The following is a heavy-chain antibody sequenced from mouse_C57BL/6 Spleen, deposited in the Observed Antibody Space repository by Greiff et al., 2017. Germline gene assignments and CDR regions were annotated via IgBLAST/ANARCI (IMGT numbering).Heavy chain of an antibody. CDR1: GYTFTEYT. Sequence: VQLQESGAELVNPGASVKLSCKASGYTFTEYTIHWVKQRSGQGLAWIGWFYPGSGSIKYTEKFKAKDTLTADKSSSTVYMELSRLTSEDSAVYFCARHEDHLLSFAYWGQGTLVTVSA. CDR2: FYPGSGSI. D-gene: IGHD2-1*01. V-gene: IGHV1-62-2*01. CDR3: ARHEDHLLSFAY. J-gene: IGHJ3*01.